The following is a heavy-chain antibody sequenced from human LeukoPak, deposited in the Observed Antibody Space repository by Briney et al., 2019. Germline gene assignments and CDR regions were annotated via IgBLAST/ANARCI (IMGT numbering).Heavy chain of an antibody. CDR1: GFTFSSYW. Sequence: PGGSLRLSCAASGFTFSSYWMSWVRQAPGKGLEWVANIKQDGSEKYYVDSVKGRFTISRDNAKNSLYLQMNSLRAEDTAVYYCARDQAPRNYGSGSFDPWGQGTLVTVPS. V-gene: IGHV3-7*01. CDR2: IKQDGSEK. CDR3: ARDQAPRNYGSGSFDP. J-gene: IGHJ5*02. D-gene: IGHD3-10*01.